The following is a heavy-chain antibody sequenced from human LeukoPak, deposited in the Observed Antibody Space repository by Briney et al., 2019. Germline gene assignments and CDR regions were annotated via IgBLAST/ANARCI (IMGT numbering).Heavy chain of an antibody. Sequence: SETLSLTCAVYGGSFSGYFWSWIRQPPGKGLEWVGEINHSGSTNYNPSLKSRVTISVDTSKHKFSLKLNSVTGAATAVLYCARDIVVVTAAIIEKWCDPGGQGTLVSVSS. J-gene: IGHJ5*02. CDR1: GGSFSGYF. D-gene: IGHD2-2*02. CDR3: ARDIVVVTAAIIEKWCDP. V-gene: IGHV4-34*01. CDR2: INHSGST.